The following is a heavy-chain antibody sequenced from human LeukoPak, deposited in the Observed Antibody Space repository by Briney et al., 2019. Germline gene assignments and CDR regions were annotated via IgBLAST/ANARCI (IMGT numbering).Heavy chain of an antibody. J-gene: IGHJ4*02. D-gene: IGHD1-26*01. CDR1: GFTFSSYE. CDR3: ARGSYRGVFGY. CDR2: ISSSGSTT. Sequence: GGSLRLSCAASGFTFSSYEMNWVRQAPGKGLEWVSYISSSGSTTYYADSVKGRFTISRDNAKNSLNLQMNSLRAEDTAVYYCARGSYRGVFGYWGQGTLVTVSS. V-gene: IGHV3-48*03.